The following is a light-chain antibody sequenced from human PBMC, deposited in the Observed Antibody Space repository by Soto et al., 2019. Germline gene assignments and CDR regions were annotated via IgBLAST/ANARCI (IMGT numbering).Light chain of an antibody. CDR3: QLSHTTLT. J-gene: IGKJ5*01. CDR2: DAS. CDR1: QSISSN. V-gene: IGKV3-15*01. Sequence: EIFLTQSPGTLSLSPGEDATLSCRASQSISSNLAWFQQKPGQAPRLLIYDASTMATGFPARFSGSGSGADFTLTISSLQPEDSATYYCQLSHTTLTFGQGTRLEI.